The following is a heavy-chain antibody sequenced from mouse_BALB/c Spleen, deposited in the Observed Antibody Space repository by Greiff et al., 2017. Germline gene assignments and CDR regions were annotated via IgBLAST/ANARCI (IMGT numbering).Heavy chain of an antibody. Sequence: VQLVESGAELVRPGASVTLSCKASGYTFTDYEMHWVKQTPVHGLEWIGAIDPETGGTAYNQKFKGKATLTADKSSSTAYMELRSLTSEDSAVYYCTSGDYYGNPWFAYWGQGTLVTVSA. CDR1: GYTFTDYE. CDR3: TSGDYYGNPWFAY. CDR2: IDPETGGT. V-gene: IGHV1-15*01. D-gene: IGHD1-1*01. J-gene: IGHJ3*01.